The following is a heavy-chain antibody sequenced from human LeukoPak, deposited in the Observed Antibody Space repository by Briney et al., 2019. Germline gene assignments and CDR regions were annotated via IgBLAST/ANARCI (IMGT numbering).Heavy chain of an antibody. D-gene: IGHD3-22*01. CDR1: GFTFRSYR. CDR2: ISTSSTYI. Sequence: GGSLRLSCAASGFTFRSYRMNWVRQAPGKGLEWVSSISTSSTYIFYADSVKGRFTISRDNAKNSLYLQMNSLRAEDTAVYYCARDYDSSGYYYPVYEYWGQGTLVTVS. J-gene: IGHJ4*02. V-gene: IGHV3-21*01. CDR3: ARDYDSSGYYYPVYEY.